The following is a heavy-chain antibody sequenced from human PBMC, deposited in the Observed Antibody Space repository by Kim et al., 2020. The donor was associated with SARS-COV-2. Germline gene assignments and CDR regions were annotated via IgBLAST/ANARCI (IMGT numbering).Heavy chain of an antibody. Sequence: PSLKSRVTISVDKSKNQFSLKLSSVTAADTAVYYCARDRIWGSYRYRDYWGQGTLVTVSS. V-gene: IGHV4-4*02. D-gene: IGHD3-16*02. J-gene: IGHJ4*02. CDR3: ARDRIWGSYRYRDY.